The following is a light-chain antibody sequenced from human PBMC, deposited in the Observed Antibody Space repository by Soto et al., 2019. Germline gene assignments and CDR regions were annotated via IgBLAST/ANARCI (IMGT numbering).Light chain of an antibody. CDR2: SNT. V-gene: IGLV1-44*01. J-gene: IGLJ2*01. CDR1: SSNIGSHT. Sequence: QSVLTQPPSASGNPGQTIAISCSGGSSNIGSHTVNWYQQLPGTAPRLLIYSNTQRPSGVPDLFSGSKSGTSASLAISGLQSEYEGDYYCAAWDDSLNGVVFGGGTKLTVL. CDR3: AAWDDSLNGVV.